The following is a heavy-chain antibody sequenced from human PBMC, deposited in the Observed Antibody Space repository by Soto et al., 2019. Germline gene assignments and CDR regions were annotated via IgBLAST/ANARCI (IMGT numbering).Heavy chain of an antibody. Sequence: ASVKVSCKASGYTFTGYYMHWVRQAPGQGLEWMGWINPNSGGTNYAQKFQGWVTMTRDTSISTAYMELSRLRSDDTAVYYCARGSLDYYGSSGYPMYYYDYWGQGTMVTVSS. D-gene: IGHD3-22*01. CDR1: GYTFTGYY. CDR3: ARGSLDYYGSSGYPMYYYDY. J-gene: IGHJ4*02. V-gene: IGHV1-2*04. CDR2: INPNSGGT.